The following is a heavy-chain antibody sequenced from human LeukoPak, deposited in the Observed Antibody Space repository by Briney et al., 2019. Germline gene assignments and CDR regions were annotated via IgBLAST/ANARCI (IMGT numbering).Heavy chain of an antibody. V-gene: IGHV3-23*01. CDR1: GFTFSSYA. J-gene: IGHJ3*02. D-gene: IGHD2-21*02. CDR3: AKSGRAYCGGDCCGCGAFDI. Sequence: PGGSLRLSCAASGFTFSSYAMSWVRQAPGKGLEWVSAISGSGGSTYYADSVKGRFTISRDNSKNTLYLQMNSLRAEDTAVYYCAKSGRAYCGGDCCGCGAFDIWGQGTMVTVSS. CDR2: ISGSGGST.